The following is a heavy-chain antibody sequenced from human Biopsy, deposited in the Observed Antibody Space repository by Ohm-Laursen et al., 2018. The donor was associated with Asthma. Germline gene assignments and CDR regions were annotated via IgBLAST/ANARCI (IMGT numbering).Heavy chain of an antibody. D-gene: IGHD2-2*01. CDR2: INSVFGTT. Sequence: ASVKVSCKSLGGTFNTYVIGWVRQAPGEGLEWMGGINSVFGTTTYPQKFQDRVTITADDSTSTVYMELSSLRSEDTAVYYCARKAGSCISRTCYSLDFWGQGTLVTVSS. J-gene: IGHJ4*02. V-gene: IGHV1-69*13. CDR3: ARKAGSCISRTCYSLDF. CDR1: GGTFNTYV.